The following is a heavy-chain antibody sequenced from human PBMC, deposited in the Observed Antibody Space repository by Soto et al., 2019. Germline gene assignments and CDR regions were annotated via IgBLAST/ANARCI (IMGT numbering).Heavy chain of an antibody. V-gene: IGHV1-24*01. Sequence: ASVKVSCKVSGYTLTELSMHWVRQAPGKGLEWMGGFDPEDGETIYAQKFQGSVTMTEDTSTDTAYMELSSLRSEDTAVYYCATYWGSYSDAFDIWGQGTMVTVSS. J-gene: IGHJ3*02. CDR3: ATYWGSYSDAFDI. D-gene: IGHD7-27*01. CDR1: GYTLTELS. CDR2: FDPEDGET.